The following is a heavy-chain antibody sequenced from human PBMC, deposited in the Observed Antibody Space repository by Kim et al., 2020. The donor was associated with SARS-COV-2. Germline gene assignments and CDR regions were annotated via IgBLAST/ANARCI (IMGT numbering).Heavy chain of an antibody. CDR1: GYTLTELS. Sequence: ASVKVSCKVSGYTLTELSMHWVRQAPGKGLEWMGGFDPEDGETIYAQKFQGRVTMTEDTSTDTAYMELRSLRSEDTAVYYCATGEMATIDLFDYWGQGTLVTVSS. D-gene: IGHD5-12*01. CDR2: FDPEDGET. J-gene: IGHJ4*02. CDR3: ATGEMATIDLFDY. V-gene: IGHV1-24*01.